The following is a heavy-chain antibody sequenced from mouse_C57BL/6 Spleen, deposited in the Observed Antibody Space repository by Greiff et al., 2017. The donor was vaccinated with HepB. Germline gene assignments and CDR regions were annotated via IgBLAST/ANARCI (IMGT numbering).Heavy chain of an antibody. J-gene: IGHJ4*01. CDR1: GYAFSSSW. D-gene: IGHD1-1*01. CDR3: ARPYGSSDNYAMDY. CDR2: IYPGDGDT. V-gene: IGHV1-82*01. Sequence: VQLQQSGPELVKPGASVKISCKASGYAFSSSWMHWVKQRPGQGLEWIGRIYPGDGDTNYHGKFKGKATLTADKASSTAYMQLSSLTSEDSAVYFCARPYGSSDNYAMDYWGQGTSVTVSS.